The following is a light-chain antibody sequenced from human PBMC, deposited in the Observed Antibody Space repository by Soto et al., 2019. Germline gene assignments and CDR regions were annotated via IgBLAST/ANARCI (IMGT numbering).Light chain of an antibody. Sequence: QSVLTQPPSVSAAPGQKGTISCSGSSSNIGHNYVSWYQHLPGTAPKLLIYDNNKRPSGIPDRFSGSQSGTSATLGITGLQTGDEADYYCGTWDSSLSAVFGGGTKLTGL. CDR3: GTWDSSLSAV. V-gene: IGLV1-51*01. CDR1: SSNIGHNY. CDR2: DNN. J-gene: IGLJ2*01.